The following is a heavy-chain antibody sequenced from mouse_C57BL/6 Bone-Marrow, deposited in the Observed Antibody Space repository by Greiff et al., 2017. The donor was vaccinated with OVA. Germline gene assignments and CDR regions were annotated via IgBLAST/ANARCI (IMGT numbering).Heavy chain of an antibody. Sequence: DVQLQESGPGLAKPSQTLSLTCSVTGYSITSDYWNWIRKFPGNKLEYMVYINYSGSTYYNPSLKSRISITRDTSKNQYYLQLNSVTTEDTATYYCARLDYDYDGGAWFAYWGQGTLVTVSA. J-gene: IGHJ3*01. V-gene: IGHV3-8*01. CDR3: ARLDYDYDGGAWFAY. CDR2: INYSGST. D-gene: IGHD2-4*01. CDR1: GYSITSDY.